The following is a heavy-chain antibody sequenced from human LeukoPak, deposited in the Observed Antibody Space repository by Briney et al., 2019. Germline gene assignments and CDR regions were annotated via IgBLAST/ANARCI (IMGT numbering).Heavy chain of an antibody. Sequence: PGGSLRLSCAASGFTFSSYWMSWVRQAPGKGLEWVANIKQDGSEKYYVDSVKGRFTISRDNAKNSLYLQMNSLRAEDTAVYYCARASVATMTYWYFDLWGRGTLVTVSS. J-gene: IGHJ2*01. CDR3: ARASVATMTYWYFDL. D-gene: IGHD5-12*01. CDR1: GFTFSSYW. V-gene: IGHV3-7*01. CDR2: IKQDGSEK.